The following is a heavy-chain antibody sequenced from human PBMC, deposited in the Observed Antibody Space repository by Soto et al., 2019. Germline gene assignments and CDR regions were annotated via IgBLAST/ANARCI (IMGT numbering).Heavy chain of an antibody. J-gene: IGHJ1*01. CDR1: GYIFTAYS. CDR2: VNPSGGST. D-gene: IGHD2-15*01. CDR3: AREENCSDGICYSEYFRR. V-gene: IGHV1-46*01. Sequence: ASVKVSCKASGYIFTAYSMHWVRQAPGQGLEWMGVVNPSGGSTNYAQKFQGRITMTRDTSTSTVYMDLSSLTSEDTAVYYCAREENCSDGICYSEYFRRWGQGTLVTVSS.